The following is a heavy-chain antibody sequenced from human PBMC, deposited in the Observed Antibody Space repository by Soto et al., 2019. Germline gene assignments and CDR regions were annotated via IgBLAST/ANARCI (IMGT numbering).Heavy chain of an antibody. Sequence: SETLSLTCTVSGGSISSNYWTWIRQPPGKGLEWIGYVYNSGSTNYNPSLKSRVTISEDTSKSQFSLKVNSMTAADTAVYYCARYRREPVAGYTLDNWGQG. J-gene: IGHJ4*02. CDR2: VYNSGST. D-gene: IGHD6-13*01. V-gene: IGHV4-59*01. CDR3: ARYRREPVAGYTLDN. CDR1: GGSISSNY.